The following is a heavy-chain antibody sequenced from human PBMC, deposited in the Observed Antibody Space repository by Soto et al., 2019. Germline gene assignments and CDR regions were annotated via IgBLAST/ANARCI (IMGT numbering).Heavy chain of an antibody. CDR2: IIPIFGTA. CDR3: ARGRTAYCGGDCYSHLDY. J-gene: IGHJ4*02. V-gene: IGHV1-69*12. CDR1: GGTFSSYA. Sequence: QVQLVQSGAEVKKPGSSVKVSCKASGGTFSSYAISWVRQAPGQGLEWMGGIIPIFGTANYAQKFQGRVTITADESTSTADMELSSLRAEDTAVYYCARGRTAYCGGDCYSHLDYWGQGTLVTVSS. D-gene: IGHD2-21*02.